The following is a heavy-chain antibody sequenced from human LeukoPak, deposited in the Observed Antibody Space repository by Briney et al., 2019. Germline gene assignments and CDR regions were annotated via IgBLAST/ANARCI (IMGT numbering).Heavy chain of an antibody. V-gene: IGHV3-23*01. J-gene: IGHJ4*02. CDR2: IYENGGTT. Sequence: GGSLRLSCVGSGFTFRSHAMSWVRQAPEKGLEFVSGIYENGGTTYYADSVKGRFSISRDNSKITLYLQMDSLRGEDTAVYYCAKDFRIGYSAHFDYWGQGALVTVSS. CDR3: AKDFRIGYSAHFDY. D-gene: IGHD2-21*01. CDR1: GFTFRSHA.